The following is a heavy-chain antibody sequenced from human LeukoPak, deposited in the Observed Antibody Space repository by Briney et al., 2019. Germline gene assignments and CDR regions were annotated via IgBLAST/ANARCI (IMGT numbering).Heavy chain of an antibody. CDR2: IIPIFGTA. Sequence: SVKVSCKASGGTFSSYAISWVRQAPGQGLEWMGRIIPIFGTANYAQKFQGRVTITTDESTSTAYMELSSLRSEDTAVYYCARPGYYDFWSGYYGDDAFDIWGQGTMVTVSS. CDR1: GGTFSSYA. D-gene: IGHD3-3*01. J-gene: IGHJ3*02. CDR3: ARPGYYDFWSGYYGDDAFDI. V-gene: IGHV1-69*05.